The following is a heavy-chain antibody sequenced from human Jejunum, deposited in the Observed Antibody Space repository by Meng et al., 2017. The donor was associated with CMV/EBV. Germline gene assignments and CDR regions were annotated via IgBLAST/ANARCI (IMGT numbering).Heavy chain of an antibody. V-gene: IGHV4-30-4*08. CDR3: ARGSIFVSFDS. CDR1: GGSIGSVDYY. J-gene: IGHJ4*02. Sequence: VQSPESGPGLVKPSPTLSLTCSVSGGSIGSVDYYWSWIRQPPGKGLEWIGYIHDTGSTYYNPSLKSRVDISLGTSRNHFSLTLSSVTAEDTAVYFCARGSIFVSFDSWGQGTLVTVAS. D-gene: IGHD3-3*01. CDR2: IHDTGST.